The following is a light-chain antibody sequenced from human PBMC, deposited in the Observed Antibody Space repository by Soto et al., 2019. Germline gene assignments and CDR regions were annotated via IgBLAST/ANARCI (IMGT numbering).Light chain of an antibody. CDR3: QQYNSYWT. J-gene: IGKJ1*01. V-gene: IGKV1-5*01. CDR1: QSISSW. Sequence: IQMTQNPSTLSASVGDRVTITCRASQSISSWLAWYQQKPGKAPNLLIYDASSLESGVPSRFSGSGSETEFTLTISSLQPDDFATYYCQQYNSYWTFGQGTKVDIK. CDR2: DAS.